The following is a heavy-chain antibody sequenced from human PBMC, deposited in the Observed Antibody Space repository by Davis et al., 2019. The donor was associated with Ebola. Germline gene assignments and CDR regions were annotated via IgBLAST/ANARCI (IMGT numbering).Heavy chain of an antibody. Sequence: HTGGSLRLSCAASGFTFSGYWMHWVRHAPGKGLVWVSRINSDGSSTTYAGSVKGRFTISRDNARNTLHLQMNSLRAEDTAVYYCARGPVGYFDYRGQGTLVTVSS. D-gene: IGHD4-23*01. J-gene: IGHJ4*02. CDR3: ARGPVGYFDY. V-gene: IGHV3-74*01. CDR2: INSDGSST. CDR1: GFTFSGYW.